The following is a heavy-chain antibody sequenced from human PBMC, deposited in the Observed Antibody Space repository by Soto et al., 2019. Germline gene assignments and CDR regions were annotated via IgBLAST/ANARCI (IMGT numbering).Heavy chain of an antibody. V-gene: IGHV3-9*01. Sequence: LRLSCAASGFTFDDYAMHWVRQAPGKGLEWVSGISWNSGSIGYADSVKGRFTISRDNAKNSLYLQMNSLRAEDTALYYCAKDVGGYDKDYYYGMDVWGQGTTVTVSS. CDR2: ISWNSGSI. D-gene: IGHD5-12*01. CDR1: GFTFDDYA. CDR3: AKDVGGYDKDYYYGMDV. J-gene: IGHJ6*02.